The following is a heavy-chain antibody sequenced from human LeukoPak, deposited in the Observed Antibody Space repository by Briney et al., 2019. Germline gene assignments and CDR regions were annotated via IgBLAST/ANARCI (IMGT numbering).Heavy chain of an antibody. CDR1: AYTFSDYY. J-gene: IGHJ4*02. CDR3: VRDVGGFRSLYYFDY. V-gene: IGHV1-2*02. D-gene: IGHD2-15*01. CDR2: INPKIGAT. Sequence: GASVKVSCKASAYTFSDYYLHWVRQAPGQGLQWMGWINPKIGATNYAQEFQGRLTMTRDTSINTAYMELSSLRSDDTAVYYCVRDVGGFRSLYYFDYWGQGALVTVSS.